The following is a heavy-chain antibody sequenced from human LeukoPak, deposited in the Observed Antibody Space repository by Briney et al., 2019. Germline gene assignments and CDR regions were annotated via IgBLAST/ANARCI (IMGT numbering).Heavy chain of an antibody. CDR2: IISSSSYI. D-gene: IGHD5-12*01. CDR1: VFTLSSYS. V-gene: IGHV3-21*01. CDR3: ARDLEWLRGFDY. Sequence: GSLRLSCAASVFTLSSYSMYWVCQAPGGGLGWVSSIISSSSYIYLAHSVKGRFPISRDNAKNSLYLQMNSLRAEDTAVYYCARDLEWLRGFDYWGQGTLVTVSS. J-gene: IGHJ4*02.